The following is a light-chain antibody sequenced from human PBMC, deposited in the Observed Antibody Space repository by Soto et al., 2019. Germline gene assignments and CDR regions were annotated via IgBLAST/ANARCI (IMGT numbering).Light chain of an antibody. Sequence: DIQMTQSPSTLSGSVGDRVTITCRASQTISSWLAWYQQKPGKAPKLLIYKASTLKSGVPSRFSGSGSGTEFALTISSLQPDDFATYFCQLSNSYSVAFGQGTKVELK. V-gene: IGKV1-5*03. CDR1: QTISSW. J-gene: IGKJ1*01. CDR2: KAS. CDR3: QLSNSYSVA.